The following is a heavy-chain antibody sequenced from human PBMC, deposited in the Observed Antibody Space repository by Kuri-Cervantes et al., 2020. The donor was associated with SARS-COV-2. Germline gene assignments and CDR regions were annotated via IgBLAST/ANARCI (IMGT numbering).Heavy chain of an antibody. D-gene: IGHD2-8*02. Sequence: SVKVSCKASGGTFSSYSVNWVRQAPGQGLEWMGRIIPTFDTTTYAQKFQGRVIFTADESSSTAYTGVNSLTSEDTAVYFCARSQGYCTANSCSWNWFDPWGQGTQVTVSS. CDR2: IIPTFDTT. J-gene: IGHJ5*02. CDR1: GGTFSSYS. V-gene: IGHV1-69*13. CDR3: ARSQGYCTANSCSWNWFDP.